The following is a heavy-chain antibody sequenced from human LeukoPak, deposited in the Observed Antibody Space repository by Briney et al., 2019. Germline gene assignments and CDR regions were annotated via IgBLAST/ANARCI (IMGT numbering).Heavy chain of an antibody. CDR1: GGSFSGYY. Sequence: PSETLSLTCAVYGGSFSGYYWSWIRQPPGKGLEWIGEINHSGGTNYTPSLQSRVTISVDTSKNQFSLKLTSVTAADTAVYYCARLYDSSGYGGWFDPWGQGTLVTVSS. V-gene: IGHV4-34*01. J-gene: IGHJ5*02. CDR2: INHSGGT. CDR3: ARLYDSSGYGGWFDP. D-gene: IGHD3-22*01.